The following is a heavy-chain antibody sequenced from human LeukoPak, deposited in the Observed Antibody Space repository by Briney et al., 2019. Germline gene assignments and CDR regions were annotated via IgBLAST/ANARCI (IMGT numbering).Heavy chain of an antibody. CDR1: GGSISSGDYY. CDR3: ARIYCGGDCWDYYYGMDV. Sequence: SETLSLTCTVSGGSISSGDYYWSWIRQPPGKGLEWIGYIYYSGSTYYNPSLKSRVTISVDTSKNQFSLKLSSVTAADTAVYYCARIYCGGDCWDYYYGMDVWGQGTTVTVSS. V-gene: IGHV4-30-4*01. J-gene: IGHJ6*02. CDR2: IYYSGST. D-gene: IGHD2-21*02.